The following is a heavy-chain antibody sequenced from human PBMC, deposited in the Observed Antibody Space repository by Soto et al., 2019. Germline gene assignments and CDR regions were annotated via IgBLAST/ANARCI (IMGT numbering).Heavy chain of an antibody. D-gene: IGHD2-21*02. J-gene: IGHJ5*02. Sequence: ASVKVSRKASGYTFTSYGISWVRQAPGQGLEWMGWISAYNGNTNYAQKLQGRVTMTTDTSTSTAYMELRSLRSDDTAVYYCAREYCGGDCYQGWFDPWGQGTLVTVSS. CDR3: AREYCGGDCYQGWFDP. V-gene: IGHV1-18*01. CDR2: ISAYNGNT. CDR1: GYTFTSYG.